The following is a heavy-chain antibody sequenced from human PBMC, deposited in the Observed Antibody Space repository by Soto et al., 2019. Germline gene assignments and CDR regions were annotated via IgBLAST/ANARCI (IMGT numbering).Heavy chain of an antibody. CDR3: ARAGVSGYVPSDY. CDR2: INPSGGST. Sequence: ASVKVSCKASGYTFTSYYMHWGRQAPGQGLEWMGIINPSGGSTSYAQKFQGRVTMTRDTSTSTVYMELSSLRSEDTAVYYCARAGVSGYVPSDYWGQGTLVTVS. CDR1: GYTFTSYY. J-gene: IGHJ4*02. V-gene: IGHV1-46*01. D-gene: IGHD5-12*01.